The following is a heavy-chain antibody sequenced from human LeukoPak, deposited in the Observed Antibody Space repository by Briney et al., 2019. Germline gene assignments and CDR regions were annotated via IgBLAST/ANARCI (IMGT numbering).Heavy chain of an antibody. Sequence: GESLKISCKGSGYSITNYWIAWVRQMPGKGLEWMGIIYPADSDIRYSPSFQGQVTISADKSISTAYLQWSSLKASDTAMYYCARQEYSSGGSCYTWFDPWGQGTLVTVSS. V-gene: IGHV5-51*01. CDR2: IYPADSDI. CDR3: ARQEYSSGGSCYTWFDP. CDR1: GYSITNYW. J-gene: IGHJ5*02. D-gene: IGHD2-15*01.